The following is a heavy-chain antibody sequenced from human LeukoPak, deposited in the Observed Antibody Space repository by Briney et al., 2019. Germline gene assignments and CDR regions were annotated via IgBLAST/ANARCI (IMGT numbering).Heavy chain of an antibody. Sequence: PGGSLRLSCAASRFTFNTYSMNWVRQAPGKGLEWVSSISSSTTYIYYADSVKGRFTISRDNAKNSLYLQMNSLRAEDSALYYCARTGGSYRSDPWGQGTLVTVSS. CDR1: RFTFNTYS. J-gene: IGHJ5*02. V-gene: IGHV3-21*01. CDR2: ISSSTTYI. CDR3: ARTGGSYRSDP. D-gene: IGHD1-26*01.